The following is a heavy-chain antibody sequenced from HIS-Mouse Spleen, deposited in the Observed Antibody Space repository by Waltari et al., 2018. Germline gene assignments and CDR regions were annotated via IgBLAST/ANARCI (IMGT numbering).Heavy chain of an antibody. V-gene: IGHV3-9*01. CDR1: GFTFDDYA. Sequence: EVQLVESGGGLVQPGRSLRLSCAASGFTFDDYAMHWVRQAPGKGLEWVSGISWNSGSIGYADSVKGRFTISRDNAKNSLYLQMNSLRAEDTALYYCAGATLDAFDIWGQGTMVTVSS. CDR3: AGATLDAFDI. CDR2: ISWNSGSI. J-gene: IGHJ3*02. D-gene: IGHD5-12*01.